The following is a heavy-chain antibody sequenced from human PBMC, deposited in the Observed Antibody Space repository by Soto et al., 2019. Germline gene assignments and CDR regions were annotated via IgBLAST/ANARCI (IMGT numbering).Heavy chain of an antibody. CDR1: GYTFTSYG. CDR3: ATACRDGYNCLDY. Sequence: GASVKVSCKASGYTFTSYGITWVRQAPGQGLEWMGWISPYNGNTNYAQKLQGRVTMTRDTSISTAYMELSRLRSDDTAVYYCATACRDGYNCLDYWGQGTLVTVSS. V-gene: IGHV1-18*01. J-gene: IGHJ4*02. D-gene: IGHD5-12*01. CDR2: ISPYNGNT.